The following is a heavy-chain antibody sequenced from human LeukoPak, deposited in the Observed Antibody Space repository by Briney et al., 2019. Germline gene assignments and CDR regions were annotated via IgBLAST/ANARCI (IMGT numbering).Heavy chain of an antibody. CDR1: GFTFSSYS. D-gene: IGHD1-26*01. J-gene: IGHJ5*02. CDR2: ISSSSSYI. Sequence: GGSLRLSCAASGFTFSSYSMNWVRQAPGKGLEWVSSISSSSSYIYYADSVKGRFTISRDNAKNSLYLQMNSLRAEDTAVYYCARDPSGGYYFNWFDPWGQGTLVTVSS. CDR3: ARDPSGGYYFNWFDP. V-gene: IGHV3-21*01.